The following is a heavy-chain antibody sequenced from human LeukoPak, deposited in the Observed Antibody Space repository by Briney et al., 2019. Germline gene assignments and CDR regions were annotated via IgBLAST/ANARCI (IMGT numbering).Heavy chain of an antibody. D-gene: IGHD1-26*01. V-gene: IGHV3-48*03. Sequence: GSLRLSCAASGFTFSSYEMNWVRQAPGKGLEWVSYISSSGSTIYYADSVKGRFTISRDNAKNSLYLQMNSLRAEDTAVYYCARGASGSYNYGFDYWGQGTLVTVSS. CDR1: GFTFSSYE. J-gene: IGHJ4*02. CDR3: ARGASGSYNYGFDY. CDR2: ISSSGSTI.